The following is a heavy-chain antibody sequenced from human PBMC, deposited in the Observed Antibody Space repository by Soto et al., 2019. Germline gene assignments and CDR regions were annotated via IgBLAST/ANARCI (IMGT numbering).Heavy chain of an antibody. CDR2: ISSSGSTI. CDR3: ARDSGYSYGSFDY. CDR1: GFTFSSYE. Sequence: PGGSLRLSCAASGFTFSSYEMNWVRRAPGKGLEWVSYISSSGSTIYYADSVKGRFTISRDNAKNSLYLQMNSLRAEDTAVYYCARDSGYSYGSFDYWGQGTLVTVSS. D-gene: IGHD5-18*01. V-gene: IGHV3-48*03. J-gene: IGHJ4*02.